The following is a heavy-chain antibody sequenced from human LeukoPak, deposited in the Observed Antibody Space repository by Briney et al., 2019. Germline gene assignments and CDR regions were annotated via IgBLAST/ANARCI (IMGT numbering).Heavy chain of an antibody. CDR2: ISGSGCST. CDR3: AKMVPNFDGARFDY. J-gene: IGHJ4*02. Sequence: GGTLRLSCAASVFTFSICAVSCVSGAPGRALEWVSAISGSGCSTYYADSVKGRFTISRDNSKNTLYMQMNSLRAEDTAVYYCAKMVPNFDGARFDYCGQASLVSVPS. V-gene: IGHV3-23*01. CDR1: VFTFSICA. D-gene: IGHD3-9*01.